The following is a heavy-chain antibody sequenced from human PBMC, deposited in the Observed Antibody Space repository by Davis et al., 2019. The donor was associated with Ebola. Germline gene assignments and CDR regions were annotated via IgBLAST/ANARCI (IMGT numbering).Heavy chain of an antibody. J-gene: IGHJ6*03. CDR2: ISYDGSNK. CDR1: GFSFSSYA. CDR3: ARIVGDFWTGYQYYYYRYYMDV. Sequence: GESLKISCAASGFSFSSYAMHWVRQAPGKGLEWVALISYDGSNKYYADSVKGRFTTSRDNSKNTLYLQMNSLRAEDTAVYYCARIVGDFWTGYQYYYYRYYMDVWGKGTTVTVSS. D-gene: IGHD3/OR15-3a*01. V-gene: IGHV3-30-3*01.